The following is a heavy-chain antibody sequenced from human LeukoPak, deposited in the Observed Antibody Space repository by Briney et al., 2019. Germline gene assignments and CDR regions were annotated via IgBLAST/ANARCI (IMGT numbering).Heavy chain of an antibody. D-gene: IGHD3-22*01. CDR1: GYMFTGYY. CDR3: ASSFSRTYYYDSSGYHTLGY. CDR2: INPNIGGT. V-gene: IGHV1-2*07. J-gene: IGHJ4*02. Sequence: ASVKVSCKASGYMFTGYYVHWGRRTPGQGLEGMGWINPNIGGTDDAHTFQGRGTMTRDTSISTAYMELSRLRSDGTAVYYCASSFSRTYYYDSSGYHTLGYWGQGTLVTVSS.